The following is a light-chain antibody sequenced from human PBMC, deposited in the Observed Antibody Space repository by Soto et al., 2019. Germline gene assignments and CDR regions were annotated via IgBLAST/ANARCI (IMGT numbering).Light chain of an antibody. CDR3: QQTYRHPRT. CDR1: QTVKNN. CDR2: GSS. J-gene: IGKJ1*01. V-gene: IGKV1-39*01. Sequence: DIQMTQSPSSVSASVGDSVSFACQSSQTVKNNVNWYQNKRGKAPKLLISGSSNLQNGVPPRFSGSGTGTDFTLTINSLQPEDAATYYCQQTYRHPRTFGQGTSVDIK.